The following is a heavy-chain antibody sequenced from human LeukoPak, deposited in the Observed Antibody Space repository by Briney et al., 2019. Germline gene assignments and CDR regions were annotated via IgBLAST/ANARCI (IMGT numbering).Heavy chain of an antibody. V-gene: IGHV1-2*02. J-gene: IGHJ3*02. Sequence: ASVKVSCKASGYTFTSYAMNWVRQAPGQGLEWMGWINPNSGGTNYAQKFQGRVTMTRDTSISTAYMELSRLRSDDTAVYYCARDRSYYYDSSGPPAAFDIWGQGTMVTVSS. CDR3: ARDRSYYYDSSGPPAAFDI. CDR1: GYTFTSYA. D-gene: IGHD3-22*01. CDR2: INPNSGGT.